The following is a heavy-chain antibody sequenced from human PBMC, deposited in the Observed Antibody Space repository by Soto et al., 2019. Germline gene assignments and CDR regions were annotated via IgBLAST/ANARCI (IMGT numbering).Heavy chain of an antibody. CDR2: ISVSGGTT. CDR1: GFTFNHYG. D-gene: IGHD6-6*01. Sequence: EQLLASGGGLVQPGGSLTLSCAASGFTFNHYGMAWVRQAPGKGLEWVSVISVSGGTTYYADSVKGRFTISIDKSKSTVYLQMNSLRVEDTARDACAKVIVLGASTIECWGPGTLVTVSS. CDR3: AKVIVLGASTIEC. V-gene: IGHV3-23*01. J-gene: IGHJ4*02.